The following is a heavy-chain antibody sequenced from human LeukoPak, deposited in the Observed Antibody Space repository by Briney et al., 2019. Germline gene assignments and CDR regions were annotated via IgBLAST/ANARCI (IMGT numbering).Heavy chain of an antibody. CDR1: GYSFTSYW. Sequence: GESLKISCKGSGYSFTSYWIGWVRQMPGKGLEWMGIIYPGDSDTRYSPSFQGQVTISADKSISTAYLQWSSLKASDIAMYYCAAAVDSNYVAFDYWGQGTLVTVSS. CDR2: IYPGDSDT. D-gene: IGHD4-11*01. V-gene: IGHV5-51*01. J-gene: IGHJ4*02. CDR3: AAAVDSNYVAFDY.